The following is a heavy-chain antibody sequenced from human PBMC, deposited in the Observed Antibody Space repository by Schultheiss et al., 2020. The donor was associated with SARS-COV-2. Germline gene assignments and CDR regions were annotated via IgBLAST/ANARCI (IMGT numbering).Heavy chain of an antibody. V-gene: IGHV4-30-4*01. CDR2: IYYSGST. CDR3: ARGSGTTTSEVWFDP. Sequence: SQTLSLTCTVSGGSIRSGDYYWSWIRQPPGKCLEWIGYIYYSGSTYYNPSLKSRVTISVDTSKNQFSLKLSSVTAADTAVYYCARGSGTTTSEVWFDPWGQGTLVTVSS. J-gene: IGHJ5*02. CDR1: GGSIRSGDYY. D-gene: IGHD1-7*01.